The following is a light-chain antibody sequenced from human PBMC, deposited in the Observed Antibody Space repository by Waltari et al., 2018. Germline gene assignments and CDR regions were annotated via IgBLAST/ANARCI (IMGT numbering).Light chain of an antibody. CDR2: VNSDGSH. Sequence: QLVLTQSPSASASLGAPVKLTCTLSSGHSRNVVAWLQQRPEKGPRYLMKVNSDGSHSKGAEIPDRFSGSSSGAERYLTISSLQSEDEADYYCQTGGHGTWVFGGGTKLTVL. V-gene: IGLV4-69*01. CDR3: QTGGHGTWV. J-gene: IGLJ3*02. CDR1: SGHSRNV.